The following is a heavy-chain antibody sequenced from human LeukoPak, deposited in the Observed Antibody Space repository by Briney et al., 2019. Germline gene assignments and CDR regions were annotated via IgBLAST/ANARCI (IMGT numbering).Heavy chain of an antibody. CDR1: GGSISSSSYY. V-gene: IGHV4-39*01. CDR3: ARHLGVGYYYMDV. Sequence: PSETLSLTCTVSGGSISSSSYYWGWIRQPPGKGLEWIGSIYYSGSTYYNPSLKSRVTISVDTSKNQFSLKLSSVTAADTAVYYCARHLGVGYYYMDVWGKGTTVTVSS. D-gene: IGHD2-2*01. CDR2: IYYSGST. J-gene: IGHJ6*03.